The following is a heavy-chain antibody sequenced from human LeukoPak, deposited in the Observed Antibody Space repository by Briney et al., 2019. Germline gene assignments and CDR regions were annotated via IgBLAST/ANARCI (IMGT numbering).Heavy chain of an antibody. Sequence: PSETLSLTCAVYGGSFSGYYWSWVRQAPGKGLEWVGRIKSKTDGGTTDYAAPVKGRFTISRDDSKNTLYLQMSSLKTEDTAVYYCTTVPSMVRGVIFWGQGTLVTVSS. D-gene: IGHD3-10*01. CDR3: TTVPSMVRGVIF. V-gene: IGHV3-15*01. J-gene: IGHJ4*02. CDR2: IKSKTDGGTT. CDR1: GGSFSGYY.